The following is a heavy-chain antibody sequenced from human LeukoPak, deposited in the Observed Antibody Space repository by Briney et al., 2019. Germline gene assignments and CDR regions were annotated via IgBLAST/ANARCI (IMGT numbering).Heavy chain of an antibody. V-gene: IGHV3-49*03. Sequence: GGSLRLPCTAFEFTFGDYLMSWFRQAPGKGLEWIGFISGGTTEYAASVKGRFTISRDDSTSIAYLQMNSLTTEDTAVYYCSRGSGWLSVYWGQGTLVTVSS. CDR2: ISGGTT. D-gene: IGHD6-19*01. CDR1: EFTFGDYL. CDR3: SRGSGWLSVY. J-gene: IGHJ4*02.